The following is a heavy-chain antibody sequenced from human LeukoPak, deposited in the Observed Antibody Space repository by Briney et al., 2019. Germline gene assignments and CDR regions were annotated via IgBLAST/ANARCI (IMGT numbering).Heavy chain of an antibody. V-gene: IGHV3-21*01. CDR3: ARDKVVGATHFDY. J-gene: IGHJ4*02. D-gene: IGHD1-26*01. Sequence: GGSLRLSCAASGFPFSSYEMNWVRRAPGKGLEWVSSISSSSSYIYYSDSVKGRFTISRDNAKKSLYLQMNSLRAEDTAVYYCARDKVVGATHFDYWGQGTLVTVSS. CDR2: ISSSSSYI. CDR1: GFPFSSYE.